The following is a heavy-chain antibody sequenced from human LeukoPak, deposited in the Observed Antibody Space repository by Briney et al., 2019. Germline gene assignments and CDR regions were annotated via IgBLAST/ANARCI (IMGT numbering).Heavy chain of an antibody. Sequence: SETLSLTCAVYGGSFSTYYWNWIRQPPGKGLEWIGYIYYSGTTNYNPSLKSRVSMSVDTSKNQFSLKLSSVTAADTAVYYCARGAARPPFYYYYYMDVWGKGTTVTVSS. D-gene: IGHD6-6*01. CDR3: ARGAARPPFYYYYYMDV. V-gene: IGHV4-59*12. J-gene: IGHJ6*03. CDR1: GGSFSTYY. CDR2: IYYSGTT.